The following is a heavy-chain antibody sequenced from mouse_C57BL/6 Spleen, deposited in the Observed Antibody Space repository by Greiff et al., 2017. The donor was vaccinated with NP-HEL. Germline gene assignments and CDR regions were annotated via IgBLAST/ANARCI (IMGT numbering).Heavy chain of an antibody. D-gene: IGHD1-1*01. CDR2: IDPSDSYT. J-gene: IGHJ1*03. Sequence: QVQLQQPGAELVMPGASVKLSCKASGYTFTSYWMHWVKQRPGQGLEWIGEIDPSDSYTNYNQKFKGKSTLTVDKSSSTAYMQLSSLTSEDSAVYYCERGYYGSSPKYFDVWGTGTTVTVSS. V-gene: IGHV1-69*01. CDR1: GYTFTSYW. CDR3: ERGYYGSSPKYFDV.